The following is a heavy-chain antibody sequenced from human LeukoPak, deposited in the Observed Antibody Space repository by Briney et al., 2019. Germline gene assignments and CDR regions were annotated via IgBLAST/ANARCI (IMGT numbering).Heavy chain of an antibody. CDR3: AKGEPYYYDSSGYPYYYFDY. Sequence: PGGSRRLSCAASGFTFSSYAMSWVRQAPGKGLEWVSAISGSGGSTYYADSVKGRFTISRDNSKNTLYLQMNSLRAEDTAVYYCAKGEPYYYDSSGYPYYYFDYWGQGTLVTVSS. D-gene: IGHD3-22*01. J-gene: IGHJ4*02. CDR1: GFTFSSYA. V-gene: IGHV3-23*01. CDR2: ISGSGGST.